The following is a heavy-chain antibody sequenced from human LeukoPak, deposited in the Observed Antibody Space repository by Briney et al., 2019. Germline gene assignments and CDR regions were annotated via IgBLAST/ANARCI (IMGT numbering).Heavy chain of an antibody. D-gene: IGHD6-13*01. CDR2: INRVAVT. CDR1: GGSFSGYH. J-gene: IGHJ1*01. Sequence: SETLSLTCTVSGGSFSGYHWCWIRQPPGKGLEWIGEINRVAVTTYNPSLKSRVTISLDTSKNQFSLKLSSVTAADTAVYYCARIVAAAGTPAHAEFFQHWGQGTLVTVSS. CDR3: ARIVAAAGTPAHAEFFQH. V-gene: IGHV4-34*01.